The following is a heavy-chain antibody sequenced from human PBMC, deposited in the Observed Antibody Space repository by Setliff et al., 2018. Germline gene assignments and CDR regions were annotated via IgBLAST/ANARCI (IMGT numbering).Heavy chain of an antibody. Sequence: SETLSLTCTVSGGSFTPYYWSWIRQPPGQGLEWIGYVYYSGTAYYNPSLKSRVTVIVDTSKNQFSLRLSSVTAADTAVYYCARGGTFRYFDYWGQGTPVTVSS. V-gene: IGHV4-59*01. J-gene: IGHJ4*02. CDR2: VYYSGTA. CDR3: ARGGTFRYFDY. CDR1: GGSFTPYY. D-gene: IGHD5-12*01.